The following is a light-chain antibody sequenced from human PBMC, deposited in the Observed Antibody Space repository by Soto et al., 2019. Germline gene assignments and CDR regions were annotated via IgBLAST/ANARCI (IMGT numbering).Light chain of an antibody. V-gene: IGKV3-11*01. CDR2: DAS. Sequence: EIVLTQSPATLSLSPGERATLSCRASQSVSSYLAWYQQKPGQAPRLLIYDASNRATGIPARFSGSGSGTDFTLTISSLEPEDFAVYYCQQRSNWLTFGQGT. J-gene: IGKJ5*01. CDR3: QQRSNWLT. CDR1: QSVSSY.